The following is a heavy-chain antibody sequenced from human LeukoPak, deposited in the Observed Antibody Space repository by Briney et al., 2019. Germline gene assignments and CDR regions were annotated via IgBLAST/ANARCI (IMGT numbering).Heavy chain of an antibody. V-gene: IGHV3-33*01. Sequence: GGSLRLSCAASGFTFSSYGMHWVRQAPGKGLEWVAVIWYDGSNKYYADSVKGRFTISRDNSKNTLYLQMHSLRAEDTAVYYCARGPRYCSGGSCYYFDYWGQGTLVTVSS. CDR1: GFTFSSYG. CDR3: ARGPRYCSGGSCYYFDY. D-gene: IGHD2-15*01. CDR2: IWYDGSNK. J-gene: IGHJ4*02.